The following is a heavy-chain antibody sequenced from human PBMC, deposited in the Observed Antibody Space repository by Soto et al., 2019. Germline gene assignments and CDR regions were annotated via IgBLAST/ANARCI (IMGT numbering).Heavy chain of an antibody. J-gene: IGHJ6*02. CDR3: ARVCGGDCHYGMDV. D-gene: IGHD2-21*02. Sequence: QVQLQESGPGLVKPSQTLSLTCTVSGGSISGGGYYWTWIRQHPRKGLEWIGYIYYSGSTYYNPSLKSRVTISVDTSKNQFSLKLSSVTAADTAVYYCARVCGGDCHYGMDVWGQGTTVTVSS. V-gene: IGHV4-31*03. CDR2: IYYSGST. CDR1: GGSISGGGYY.